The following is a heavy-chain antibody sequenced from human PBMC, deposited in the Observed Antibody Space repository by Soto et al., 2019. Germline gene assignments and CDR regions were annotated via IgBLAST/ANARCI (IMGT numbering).Heavy chain of an antibody. CDR3: AKAMSTPSRPRNYFDY. CDR2: ISWNSGSI. V-gene: IGHV3-9*01. CDR1: GFTFDDYA. D-gene: IGHD6-6*01. Sequence: GGSLRLSCAASGFTFDDYAMHWVRQAPGKGLEWVSGISWNSGSIGYADSVKGRFTISRDNAKNSLYLQMNSLRAEDTALYYCAKAMSTPSRPRNYFDYWGQGTLVTVSS. J-gene: IGHJ4*02.